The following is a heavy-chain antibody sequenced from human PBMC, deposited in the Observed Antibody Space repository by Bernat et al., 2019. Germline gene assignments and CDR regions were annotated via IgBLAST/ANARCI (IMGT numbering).Heavy chain of an antibody. CDR3: AKDRWSWELAALDY. CDR1: GFTFSSYA. V-gene: IGHV3-30*01. D-gene: IGHD6-6*01. Sequence: QVQLVESGGGVVQPGRSLRLSCAASGFTFSSYAMHWVRQAPGKGLEWVAVISYDGSNKYYADSVKGRFTISRDNSKNTLYLQMNSLRAEDTAVYYCAKDRWSWELAALDYWGQGTLVTVSS. CDR2: ISYDGSNK. J-gene: IGHJ4*02.